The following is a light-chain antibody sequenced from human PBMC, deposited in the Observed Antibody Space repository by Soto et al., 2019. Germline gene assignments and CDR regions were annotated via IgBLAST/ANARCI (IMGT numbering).Light chain of an antibody. V-gene: IGKV1-39*01. Sequence: DIQMTQSPSSLSASVGDRVAITCRAGQNIGMSLNWFQQKPGKAPKLLIYGASALQSGVPTRFSGSGSGTDFTLTITSLQPEDFATYYCQDSYNVPRTFGQGTRLDIK. CDR2: GAS. CDR1: QNIGMS. CDR3: QDSYNVPRT. J-gene: IGKJ1*01.